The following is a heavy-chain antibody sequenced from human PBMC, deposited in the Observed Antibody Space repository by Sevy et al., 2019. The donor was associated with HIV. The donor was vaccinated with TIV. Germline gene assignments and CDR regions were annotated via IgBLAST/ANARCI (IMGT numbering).Heavy chain of an antibody. CDR3: ARPYCSGDDCYSELDY. V-gene: IGHV3-48*02. Sequence: GGSLRLSCAASGFNFRNYSMTWVRQAPGKGLDWVSYISSGSGTIHYADSVKDRFTISRDNAKNSLFLQMNSLRDEDMAIYFCARPYCSGDDCYSELDYWGQGILVTVSS. D-gene: IGHD2-15*01. CDR2: ISSGSGTI. CDR1: GFNFRNYS. J-gene: IGHJ4*02.